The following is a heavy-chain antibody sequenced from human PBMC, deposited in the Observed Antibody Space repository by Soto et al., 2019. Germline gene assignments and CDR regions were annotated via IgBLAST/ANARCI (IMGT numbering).Heavy chain of an antibody. Sequence: QVQLVQSGAEVQKPGSSVKVSCKASGGTFSSYAISWVRQAPGQGLEWMGGIIPIFGTANYAQKFQGRVTITADESTSTAYMELSSLRSEDTAVYYCARDHLGYGSGTYGMDVWGQGTTVTVSS. CDR1: GGTFSSYA. CDR3: ARDHLGYGSGTYGMDV. V-gene: IGHV1-69*01. D-gene: IGHD3-10*01. J-gene: IGHJ6*02. CDR2: IIPIFGTA.